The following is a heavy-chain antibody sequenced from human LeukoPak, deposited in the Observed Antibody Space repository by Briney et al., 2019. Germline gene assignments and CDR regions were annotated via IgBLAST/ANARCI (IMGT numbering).Heavy chain of an antibody. CDR2: IYYSGST. Sequence: SETLSLTCTVSGGSISSYYWSWIRQPPGKELEWIGYIYYSGSTNYNPSLKSRVTISVDTSKNQFSLKLSSVTAADTAVYYCARDRDGYNSFDYWGQGTLVTVSS. CDR3: ARDRDGYNSFDY. D-gene: IGHD5-24*01. V-gene: IGHV4-59*01. J-gene: IGHJ4*02. CDR1: GGSISSYY.